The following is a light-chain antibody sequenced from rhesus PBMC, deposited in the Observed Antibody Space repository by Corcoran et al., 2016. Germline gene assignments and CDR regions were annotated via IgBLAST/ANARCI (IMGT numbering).Light chain of an antibody. Sequence: DIQMTQSPSSLSASVGDTVTITCRPSQGISSYLNWFQQKPGKAPKLLIYAASSLERGVPSRLSGIGSGTEFTLTISSLQPEDFAAYYCLQHNSYPLTFGGGTKVEIK. CDR2: AAS. CDR3: LQHNSYPLT. CDR1: QGISSY. J-gene: IGKJ4*01. V-gene: IGKV1-28*01.